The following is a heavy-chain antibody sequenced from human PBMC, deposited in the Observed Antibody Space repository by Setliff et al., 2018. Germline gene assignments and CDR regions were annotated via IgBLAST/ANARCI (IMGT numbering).Heavy chain of an antibody. J-gene: IGHJ4*02. V-gene: IGHV4-39*01. D-gene: IGHD1-1*01. CDR2: IYYRGDT. Sequence: SETLSLTCTVSGASLSSGTYYWGWIRQPPGKGLEWIGRIYYRGDTYYNASLKGRLTISVDTAQNQFSLRLTSVTAADTAVYYCARTGTYRYFDYWGQGARGTVSS. CDR3: ARTGTYRYFDY. CDR1: GASLSSGTYY.